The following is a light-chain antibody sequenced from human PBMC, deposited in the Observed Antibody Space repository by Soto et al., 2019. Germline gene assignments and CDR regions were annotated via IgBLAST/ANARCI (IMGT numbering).Light chain of an antibody. CDR3: QSYESSLSCYVV. CDR1: SSNIGAGYD. CDR2: GNS. Sequence: QSVLTQPPSVSGAPGQRVTISCTGSSSNIGAGYDVHWYQQLPGTAPKLLIYGNSNRPSGVPDRFSGSKSGTSASLAITGLQAEDEADYYCQSYESSLSCYVVFGGGTKLTVL. V-gene: IGLV1-40*01. J-gene: IGLJ2*01.